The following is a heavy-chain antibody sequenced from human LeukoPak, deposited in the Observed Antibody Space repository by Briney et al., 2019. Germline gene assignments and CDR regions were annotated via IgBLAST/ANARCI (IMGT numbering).Heavy chain of an antibody. D-gene: IGHD4-23*01. Sequence: GGSLRLSCAASGFAFSSHWMHWVRQVPGKGLVWVSRINSDGSNTIYAYSVEGRFTISIDNAKNTLYMQMNSLRAEDTAVYYCTRDLMDYDYGDKGGNYWGQGTLVTVSS. CDR3: TRDLMDYDYGDKGGNY. CDR1: GFAFSSHW. J-gene: IGHJ4*02. V-gene: IGHV3-74*01. CDR2: INSDGSNT.